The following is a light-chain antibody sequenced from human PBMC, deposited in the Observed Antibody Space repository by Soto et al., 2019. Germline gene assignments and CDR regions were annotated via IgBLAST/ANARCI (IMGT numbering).Light chain of an antibody. J-gene: IGKJ3*01. CDR2: ATS. V-gene: IGKV1-27*01. CDR1: QVIGNF. CDR3: QRYNSAHEA. Sequence: DIQMTQSPSSLSASIGDRVTITCRASQVIGNFLAWHQQKPGQAPKVLIYATSTLNSGVPSRFSGSRSGTDFTLTISSLQPEDVATYYCQRYNSAHEAFGPGTKVDIK.